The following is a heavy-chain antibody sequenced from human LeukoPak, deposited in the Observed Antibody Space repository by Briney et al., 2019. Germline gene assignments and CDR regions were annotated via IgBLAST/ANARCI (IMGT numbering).Heavy chain of an antibody. CDR3: ARALGPYYYDSSGYGY. J-gene: IGHJ4*02. CDR2: IVGSGGST. D-gene: IGHD3-22*01. Sequence: GGSLRLSCAASGFTFINYAMNWVRQAPGKGLEWVSAIVGSGGSTYYADSVKGRFTISRDNSKNTLYLQMNSLRAEDTAVYYCARALGPYYYDSSGYGYWGQGTLVTVSS. CDR1: GFTFINYA. V-gene: IGHV3-23*01.